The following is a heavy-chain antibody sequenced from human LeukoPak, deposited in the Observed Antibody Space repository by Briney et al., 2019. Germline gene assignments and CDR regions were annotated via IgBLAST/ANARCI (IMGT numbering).Heavy chain of an antibody. D-gene: IGHD5-18*01. CDR2: INPNSGGT. Sequence: ASVKVSCKTSGYTFTGYYIHWVRQAPGQGLEWMGWINPNSGGTNYAQNFQGRVTMTRDTSINTAYMELGRLRSDDTAVYYRARSPGLDTAVVNRPWGQGTLITVSS. CDR3: ARSPGLDTAVVNRP. CDR1: GYTFTGYY. V-gene: IGHV1-2*02. J-gene: IGHJ5*02.